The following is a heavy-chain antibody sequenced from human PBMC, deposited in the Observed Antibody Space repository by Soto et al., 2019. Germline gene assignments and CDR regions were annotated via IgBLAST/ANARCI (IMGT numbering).Heavy chain of an antibody. D-gene: IGHD6-19*01. Sequence: QVQLVESGGGVVQPGRSLRLSCAASGFTFSSFSLHWVRQAPGKGLEWLALISYDGSNKYNADSVKGRFAMSRDHSKNTLYLQVNSLRPEDTAVYYCARTTAVAGTPEFDYWGQGTLVTVSS. CDR2: ISYDGSNK. J-gene: IGHJ4*02. V-gene: IGHV3-30*09. CDR3: ARTTAVAGTPEFDY. CDR1: GFTFSSFS.